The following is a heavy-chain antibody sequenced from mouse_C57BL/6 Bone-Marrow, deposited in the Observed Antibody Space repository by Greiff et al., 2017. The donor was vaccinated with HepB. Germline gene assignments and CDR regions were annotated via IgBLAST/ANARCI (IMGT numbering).Heavy chain of an antibody. J-gene: IGHJ1*03. CDR3: ARSTVVATGYFDV. D-gene: IGHD1-1*01. CDR2: ISNLAYSI. Sequence: EVKLVESGGGLVQPGGSLKLSCAASGFTFSDYGMAWVRQAPRKGPEWVAFISNLAYSIYYADTVTGRFTISRENAKNTLYLEMSSLRSEDTAMYYCARSTVVATGYFDVWGTGTTVTVSS. CDR1: GFTFSDYG. V-gene: IGHV5-15*01.